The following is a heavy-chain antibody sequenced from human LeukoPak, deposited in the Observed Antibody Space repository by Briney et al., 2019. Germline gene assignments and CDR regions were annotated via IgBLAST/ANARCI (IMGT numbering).Heavy chain of an antibody. D-gene: IGHD3-10*01. CDR1: GFTFSSYG. CDR2: ISYDGSTK. V-gene: IGHV3-30*18. CDR3: AKATDSYYYGSGSYPNY. Sequence: GGSLRLSCAASGFTFSSYGMHWVRQAPGKGLEWVSVISYDGSTKYYADSVKGRFTISRDNSKNTLYLQMNSLRAEDTAVYYCAKATDSYYYGSGSYPNYWGQGTLVTVSS. J-gene: IGHJ4*02.